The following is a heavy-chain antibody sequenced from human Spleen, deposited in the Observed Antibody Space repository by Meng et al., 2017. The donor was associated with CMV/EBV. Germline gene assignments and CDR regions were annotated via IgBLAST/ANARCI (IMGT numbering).Heavy chain of an antibody. CDR1: EFTFSSFS. CDR2: ISTSGSYI. D-gene: IGHD2-2*02. V-gene: IGHV3-21*01. Sequence: GESLKISCAASEFTFSSFSMTWVRQAPGKGLEWVSSISTSGSYIYYADSVKGRFTISRDNAKNSLYLQMNSLRAEDTAVYYCARERGSGGCCSTTNCYRGYYYYYGMDVWGQGTTVTVSS. CDR3: ARERGSGGCCSTTNCYRGYYYYYGMDV. J-gene: IGHJ6*02.